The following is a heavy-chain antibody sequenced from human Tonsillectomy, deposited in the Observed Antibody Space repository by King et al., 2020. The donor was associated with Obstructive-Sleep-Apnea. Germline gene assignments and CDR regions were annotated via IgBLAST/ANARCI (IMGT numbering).Heavy chain of an antibody. V-gene: IGHV3-74*01. CDR1: GFTFSSYW. Sequence: VQLVESGGGLGQPGGSLRLSCAASGFTFSSYWMYWVRQAPGKGLVWVSRISSDGSRTNYADSVRGRFTISRDNAKNSLYLQMNSLRAEDTAVYYCARDYYDSSGYYYYWGQGTLVTVSS. J-gene: IGHJ4*02. CDR3: ARDYYDSSGYYYY. CDR2: ISSDGSRT. D-gene: IGHD3-22*01.